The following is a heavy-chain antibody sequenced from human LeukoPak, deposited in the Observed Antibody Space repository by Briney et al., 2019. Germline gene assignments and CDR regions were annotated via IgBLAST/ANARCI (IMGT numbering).Heavy chain of an antibody. V-gene: IGHV3-7*01. CDR2: IRQDESEK. CDR1: GFTFSNYW. Sequence: GGSLRLSCTASGFTFSNYWMSWVRQAPGRGLEWVANIRQDESEKFFVDSVRGRFTIDIDNAKSSLYLHMNRLSVEDTAVYYCARISERFRSHDYWGQGTLVTVSS. J-gene: IGHJ4*02. D-gene: IGHD1-1*01. CDR3: ARISERFRSHDY.